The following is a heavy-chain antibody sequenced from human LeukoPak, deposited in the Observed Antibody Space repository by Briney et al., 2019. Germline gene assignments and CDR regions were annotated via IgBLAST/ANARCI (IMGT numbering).Heavy chain of an antibody. CDR2: ISYDGSNK. CDR1: GFTFSSYG. D-gene: IGHD2-2*01. V-gene: IGHV3-30*03. CDR3: ARERGGGYCSSTSCRYYFDY. Sequence: PGGSLRLSCAASGFTFSSYGMHWVRQAPGKGLEWVAVISYDGSNKYYADSVKGRFTISRDNSKNTLYLQMNSLRAEDTAVYYCARERGGGYCSSTSCRYYFDYWGQGTLVTVSS. J-gene: IGHJ4*02.